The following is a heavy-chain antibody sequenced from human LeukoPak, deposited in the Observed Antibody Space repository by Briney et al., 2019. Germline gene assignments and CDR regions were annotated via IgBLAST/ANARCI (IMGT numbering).Heavy chain of an antibody. D-gene: IGHD3-22*01. J-gene: IGHJ4*02. CDR1: GYTFTSYG. CDR3: ARDVGVDYYDSSGLAPLMNY. V-gene: IGHV1-18*01. Sequence: GASVKVSCKASGYTFTSYGISWVRQAPGQGLEWMGWISAYNGNTNYAQKLQGRVTMTTDTSTSTAYMELRSLRSDDTAVYYCARDVGVDYYDSSGLAPLMNYWGQGTLVTVSS. CDR2: ISAYNGNT.